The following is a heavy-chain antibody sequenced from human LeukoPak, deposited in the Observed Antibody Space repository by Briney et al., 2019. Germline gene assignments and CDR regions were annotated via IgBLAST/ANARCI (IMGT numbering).Heavy chain of an antibody. CDR3: ARGLSSSWFYYYYYMDV. D-gene: IGHD6-13*01. Sequence: SETLSLTCTVSGGSISTSNYYWGWVRQPPGKALEWIGNIFYSGSTYYSPSLKSRVTISLDTSKNQFSLKLSSVTAADTAVYYCARGLSSSWFYYYYYMDVWGKGTTVTVSS. CDR1: GGSISTSNYY. V-gene: IGHV4-39*07. J-gene: IGHJ6*03. CDR2: IFYSGST.